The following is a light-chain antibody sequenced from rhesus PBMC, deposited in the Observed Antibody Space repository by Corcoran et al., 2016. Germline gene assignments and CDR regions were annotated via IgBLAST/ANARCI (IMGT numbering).Light chain of an antibody. CDR2: EVS. J-gene: IGLJ1*01. CDR1: SSDMGGYNR. Sequence: QAALTQSPSVSGSPGQSVTISCTGTSSDMGGYNRVSWYQQHPGKAPKLMIYEVSKRPSGVSDRFSGSKSGNTASLTISGLQAEDDAYYYCSSYASSSAYIFGAGTRLTVL. V-gene: IGLV2-13*02. CDR3: SSYASSSAYI.